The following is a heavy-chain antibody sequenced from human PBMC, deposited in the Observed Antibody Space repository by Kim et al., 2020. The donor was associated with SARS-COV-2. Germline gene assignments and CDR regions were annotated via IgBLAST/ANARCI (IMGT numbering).Heavy chain of an antibody. CDR2: IYYTGPT. Sequence: SETLSLTCTVSGGSISSNTHYWAWIRQPPGKGLEWIGSIYYTGPTYYNPSFKSRVTFSVDTPNNHFPLRLTSVSASDTATYYCARERKGTVGATSFDTWG. V-gene: IGHV4-39*02. CDR3: ARERKGTVGATSFDT. J-gene: IGHJ4*01. D-gene: IGHD1-26*01. CDR1: GGSISSNTHY.